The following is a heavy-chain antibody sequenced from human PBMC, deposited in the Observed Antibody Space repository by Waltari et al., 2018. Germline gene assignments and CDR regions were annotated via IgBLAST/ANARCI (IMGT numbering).Heavy chain of an antibody. D-gene: IGHD3-3*01. CDR3: AKDSHGYYRPFDF. CDR2: ISGSGSST. J-gene: IGHJ5*01. Sequence: DVQLLESGGGLVQPGGSVRLPCAASGLIFSCLAMSWVRQAPGKGLEWVSTISGSGSSTYYADSVKGRFTISRDNSKNTLYLQMNSLRAEDTAVYYCAKDSHGYYRPFDFWGQGTLVTVSS. CDR1: GLIFSCLA. V-gene: IGHV3-23*01.